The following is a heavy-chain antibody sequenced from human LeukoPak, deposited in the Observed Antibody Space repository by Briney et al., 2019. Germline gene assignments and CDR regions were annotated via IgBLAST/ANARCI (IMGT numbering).Heavy chain of an antibody. V-gene: IGHV4-59*12. J-gene: IGHJ3*02. CDR3: AKSNGYGLVDI. D-gene: IGHD3-10*01. CDR1: GGSISSSY. Sequence: SETLSLTCTVSGGSISSSYWSWIRQPPGKGLEWIGYIFYSGSTYYSPSLKSRVTISLDTSRNQFSLKLNSVTAADTAVYYCAKSNGYGLVDIWGQGTMVTVSS. CDR2: IFYSGST.